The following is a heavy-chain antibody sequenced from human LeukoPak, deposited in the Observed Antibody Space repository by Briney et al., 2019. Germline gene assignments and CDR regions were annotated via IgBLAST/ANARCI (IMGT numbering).Heavy chain of an antibody. V-gene: IGHV4-34*01. CDR2: INHSGST. CDR1: GGSFSGYY. J-gene: IGHJ4*02. D-gene: IGHD3-10*01. Sequence: PSETLSLTCAVYGGSFSGYYWSWIRQPQGKGLEWIGEINHSGSTNYNPSLKSRVTISVDTSKNQFSLKLSSVTAADTAVYYCARGYGSGSYYNVRPLDYWGQGTLVTVSS. CDR3: ARGYGSGSYYNVRPLDY.